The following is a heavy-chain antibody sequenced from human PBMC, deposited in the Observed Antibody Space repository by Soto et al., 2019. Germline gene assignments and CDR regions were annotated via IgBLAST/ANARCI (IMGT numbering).Heavy chain of an antibody. Sequence: PSETRSLACSFWGGSISSGGYYWSWIRQHPGKGLEWIGYIYYSGSTYYNPSLKSRVTISVDTSKNQFSLKLSSVTAADTAVYYCARVRIQLCDYWGQGTLVTVSS. V-gene: IGHV4-31*03. CDR2: IYYSGST. D-gene: IGHD5-18*01. CDR1: GGSISSGGYY. J-gene: IGHJ4*02. CDR3: ARVRIQLCDY.